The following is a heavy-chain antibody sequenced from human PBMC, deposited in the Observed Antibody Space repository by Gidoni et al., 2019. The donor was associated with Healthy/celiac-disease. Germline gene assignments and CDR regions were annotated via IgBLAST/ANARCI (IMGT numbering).Heavy chain of an antibody. Sequence: QLQLQASGPGLVKPSETLSLTCTVSGGSISSSSSYWGWIRQPPGKGLEWIGSIYYSGSTYYNPSLKSRVTISVDTSKNQFSLKLSSVTAADTAVYYCARSIAVAGYDYWGQGTLVTVSS. D-gene: IGHD6-19*01. CDR2: IYYSGST. CDR3: ARSIAVAGYDY. CDR1: GGSISSSSSY. V-gene: IGHV4-39*01. J-gene: IGHJ4*02.